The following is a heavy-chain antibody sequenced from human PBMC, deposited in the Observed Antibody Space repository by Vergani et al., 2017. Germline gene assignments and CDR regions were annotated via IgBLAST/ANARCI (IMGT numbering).Heavy chain of an antibody. CDR1: GFSLNTRGVS. V-gene: IGHV2-5*04. CDR2: IYWNDDQ. J-gene: IGHJ6*03. Sequence: QITLKESGPTLVKPTQTLTLTCTFSGFSLNTRGVSVAWIRQPPGKALDWLAPIYWNDDQHYSPSLYNRVTITKDTSKNQVVLTMTNMDNVDTGTYYCVYRKTECGTTGSLYPFYYYYYTDDWGKGTTVTVSS. D-gene: IGHD1-7*01. CDR3: VYRKTECGTTGSLYPFYYYYYTDD.